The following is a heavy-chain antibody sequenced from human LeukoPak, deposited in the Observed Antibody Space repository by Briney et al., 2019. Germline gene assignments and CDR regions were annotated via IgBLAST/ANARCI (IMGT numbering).Heavy chain of an antibody. Sequence: GASVKVSCKASGGTFSSYAISGVRQAPGQGLEWMGGIIPIFGTANYAQKFQGRVTITADKSTSTAYMELSSLRSEDTAVYYCAREAGSSLPNYWGQGTLVTVSS. V-gene: IGHV1-69*06. J-gene: IGHJ4*02. CDR2: IIPIFGTA. D-gene: IGHD6-13*01. CDR3: AREAGSSLPNY. CDR1: GGTFSSYA.